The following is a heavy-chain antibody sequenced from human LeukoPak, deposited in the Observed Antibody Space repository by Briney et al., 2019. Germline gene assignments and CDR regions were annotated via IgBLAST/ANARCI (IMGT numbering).Heavy chain of an antibody. Sequence: GGTLRLSCAASGFTFSSYSMNWVRQAPGKGLEWISYISSSSTTIYYADSVKGRLTISRDNSKNSLYLQLNSLKTEDTALYYCAKDRGYGSGSPYYIDYWGQGTLVTVSS. CDR1: GFTFSSYS. CDR3: AKDRGYGSGSPYYIDY. D-gene: IGHD3-10*01. J-gene: IGHJ4*02. V-gene: IGHV3-48*04. CDR2: ISSSSTTI.